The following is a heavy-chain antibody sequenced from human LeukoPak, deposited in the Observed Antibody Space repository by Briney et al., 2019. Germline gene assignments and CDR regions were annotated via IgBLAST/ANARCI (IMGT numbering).Heavy chain of an antibody. Sequence: SETLCLTCTVSRGSLSGYYGSWVREPPGKGRRWSGYFYYSVITNYNPSLRSRVTISVDTSKNQFSLKLCSVTAAATDMYYCATGTDMVTIGHFDYYGMDVWGQGTTVTVSS. CDR3: ATGTDMVTIGHFDYYGMDV. CDR1: RGSLSGYY. D-gene: IGHD5-18*01. J-gene: IGHJ6*02. V-gene: IGHV4-59*01. CDR2: FYYSVIT.